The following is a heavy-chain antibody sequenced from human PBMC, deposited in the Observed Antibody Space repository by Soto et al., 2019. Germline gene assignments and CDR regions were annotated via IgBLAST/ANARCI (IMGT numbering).Heavy chain of an antibody. J-gene: IGHJ4*02. Sequence: GGSLRLSCAVSGFTFSSYSMHWVRQAPGKGLEYVSVINSNGGSTYYANSVKGRFTISRDNSKNTLYLQMGSLRAEDMAVYYCARTSGYAFDYWGRGTLVTVSS. CDR2: INSNGGST. CDR3: ARTSGYAFDY. CDR1: GFTFSSYS. V-gene: IGHV3-64*01. D-gene: IGHD5-12*01.